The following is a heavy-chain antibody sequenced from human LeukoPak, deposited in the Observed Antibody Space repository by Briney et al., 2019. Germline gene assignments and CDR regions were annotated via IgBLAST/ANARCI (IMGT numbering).Heavy chain of an antibody. V-gene: IGHV4-39*01. CDR2: TSYSGST. CDR1: GGSIRSSSYY. D-gene: IGHD3-22*01. CDR3: AAYDSSGHDAFDI. Sequence: SETLSLTCTDSGGSIRSSSYYWGWIRQPPGKGLEWIGSTSYSGSTYYNPSLKSRVTISVDTSRNQFSLKLSSVTAADTAVYYCAAYDSSGHDAFDIWGQGTMVTVSS. J-gene: IGHJ3*02.